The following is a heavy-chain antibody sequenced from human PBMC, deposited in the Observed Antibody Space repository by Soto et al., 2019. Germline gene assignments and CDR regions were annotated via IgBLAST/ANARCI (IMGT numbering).Heavy chain of an antibody. Sequence: ASVKVSCKASGYTFTSYGISWVRQAPGQGLEWMGWISAYNGNTNYAQKLQGRVTMTTDTSTSTAYRELRSLRSDDTAVYYCARILRMITFGGVAKHGMDGWGQGTTVTVSS. CDR3: ARILRMITFGGVAKHGMDG. D-gene: IGHD3-16*01. CDR1: GYTFTSYG. V-gene: IGHV1-18*01. CDR2: ISAYNGNT. J-gene: IGHJ6*02.